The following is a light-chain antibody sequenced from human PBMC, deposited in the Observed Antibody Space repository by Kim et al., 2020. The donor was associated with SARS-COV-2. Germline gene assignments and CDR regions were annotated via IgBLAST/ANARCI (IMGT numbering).Light chain of an antibody. CDR1: SSNIGAGYD. J-gene: IGLJ1*01. V-gene: IGLV1-40*01. CDR2: ANS. CDR3: QSYDSSLSGSI. Sequence: RVTISCHGSSSNIGAGYDVHWYQQFPGAAPKLLIYANSKRPSVVPDRFSGSKSGTSASLAITGLQAEDEADYYCQSYDSSLSGSIFGTGTKVTVL.